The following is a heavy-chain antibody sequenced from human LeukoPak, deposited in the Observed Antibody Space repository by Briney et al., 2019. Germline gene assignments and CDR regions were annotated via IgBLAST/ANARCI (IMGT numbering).Heavy chain of an antibody. CDR3: ARDLAQEYTT. Sequence: ASVKVSCKASGGTFSSYAISWVRQAPGQGLEWMGWISAYNGNTNYAQKFQGRVTITADESTSTAYMELSSLRSEDTAVYYCARDLAQEYTTWGQGTLVTVSS. J-gene: IGHJ4*02. CDR2: ISAYNGNT. V-gene: IGHV1-69*13. CDR1: GGTFSSYA. D-gene: IGHD2/OR15-2a*01.